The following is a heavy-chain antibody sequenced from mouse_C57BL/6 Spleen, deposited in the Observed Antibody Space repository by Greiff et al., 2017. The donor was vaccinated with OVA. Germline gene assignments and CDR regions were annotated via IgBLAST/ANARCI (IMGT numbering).Heavy chain of an antibody. Sequence: DVKLVESGAELVRPGASVKLSCTASGFNIKDDYMHWVKQRPEQGLEWIGWIDPENGDTEYASKFQGKATITADTSSNTAYLQLSSLTSEDTAVYYCTTTTVVEGYWGQGTTLTVSS. V-gene: IGHV14-4*01. CDR3: TTTTVVEGY. CDR1: GFNIKDDY. J-gene: IGHJ2*01. D-gene: IGHD1-1*01. CDR2: IDPENGDT.